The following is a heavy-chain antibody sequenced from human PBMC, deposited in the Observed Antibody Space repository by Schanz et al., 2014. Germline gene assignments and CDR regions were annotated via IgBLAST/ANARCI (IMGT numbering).Heavy chain of an antibody. CDR2: IYSSGST. CDR1: GGSISGYY. CDR3: ARLSAIFGVVTTYYFDY. J-gene: IGHJ4*02. Sequence: QVQLQESGPGLEKPSETLSLTCTVSGGSISGYYWTWVRQSPGKGLEWIGYIYSSGSTNYNPSLKSGATMSVDTSNTHSSRGWISVTAAETAVYYCARLSAIFGVVTTYYFDYWGQGTLVTVSS. V-gene: IGHV4-59*08. D-gene: IGHD3-3*01.